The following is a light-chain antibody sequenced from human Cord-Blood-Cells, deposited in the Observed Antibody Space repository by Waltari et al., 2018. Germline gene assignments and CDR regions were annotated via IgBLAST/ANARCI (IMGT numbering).Light chain of an antibody. V-gene: IGLV3-25*03. Sequence: SYELTQPPSVSVSPGQTARITCSGDALPKQYAYWYQQKPGQAPVLVIYKDRKRPSGIPERFSGSSSGTTVTLTISGVQAEDEADYYCQSADSSGTYWVFGGGTKLTVL. J-gene: IGLJ3*02. CDR3: QSADSSGTYWV. CDR1: ALPKQY. CDR2: KDR.